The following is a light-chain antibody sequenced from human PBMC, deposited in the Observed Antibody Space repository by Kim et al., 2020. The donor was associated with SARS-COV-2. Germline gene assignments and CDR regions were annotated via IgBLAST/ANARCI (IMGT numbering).Light chain of an antibody. V-gene: IGKV3-20*01. Sequence: EIVLTQSPGTLSLSPGERATLSCRASQTVRSSYLAWFQQKPGQAPRLLIYGASTRATGIPDRFSGSGSGTDFTLTISRLEPEDFAVYYCQQYGISLITFGQGTRLEI. CDR3: QQYGISLIT. J-gene: IGKJ5*01. CDR2: GAS. CDR1: QTVRSSY.